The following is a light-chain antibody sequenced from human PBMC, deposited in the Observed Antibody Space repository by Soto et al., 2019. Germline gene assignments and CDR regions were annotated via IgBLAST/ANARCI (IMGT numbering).Light chain of an antibody. CDR1: QSVSGT. J-gene: IGKJ4*01. Sequence: EIVMTQSPATLSVSPGERATLSCRASQSVSGTLAWYQQKPGQAPSLLIYAASTRATGISDRFSGSGSGTDVTLSISRLQSEDFALDYCQQYNKWPLTFGGGTKVEIK. V-gene: IGKV3-15*01. CDR2: AAS. CDR3: QQYNKWPLT.